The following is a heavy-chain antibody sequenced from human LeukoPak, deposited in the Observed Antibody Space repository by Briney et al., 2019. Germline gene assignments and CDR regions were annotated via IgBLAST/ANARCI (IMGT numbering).Heavy chain of an antibody. Sequence: GGSLRLSCAASGFTFSSYEMNWVRQAPGKGLEWVSYISGSSNTIYYADSVKGRFTISRDNAKNSLYLQMNSLKAEDTAVYYCARRHLDSAGWTIDYWGQGTLVTVSS. CDR1: GFTFSSYE. CDR3: ARRHLDSAGWTIDY. D-gene: IGHD3-9*01. CDR2: ISGSSNTI. J-gene: IGHJ4*02. V-gene: IGHV3-48*01.